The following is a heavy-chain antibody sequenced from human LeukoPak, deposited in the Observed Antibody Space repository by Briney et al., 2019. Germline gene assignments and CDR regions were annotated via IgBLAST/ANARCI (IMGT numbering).Heavy chain of an antibody. J-gene: IGHJ4*02. CDR1: GFTFSNYA. D-gene: IGHD2-2*01. Sequence: GGSLRLSCAASGFTFSNYAMRWVRQAPGKGLEWVSGILGGAGSTYYADSVKGRFTISRDNSKNTMYLQMNSLRAEDTAVYYCAHGSMYQLDYWGQGTLVTVSS. V-gene: IGHV3-23*01. CDR3: AHGSMYQLDY. CDR2: ILGGAGST.